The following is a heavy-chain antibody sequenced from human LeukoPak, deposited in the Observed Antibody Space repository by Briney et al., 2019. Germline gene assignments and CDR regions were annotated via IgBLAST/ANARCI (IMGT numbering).Heavy chain of an antibody. J-gene: IGHJ5*02. Sequence: PGGSLRLSCAASTFTFSSYSMNWDRQAQGKGREWVSSISSSSSYIYYADSVKGRFTNSRDNAKNSLYLQMNSLRAEDTAVYYCAADYYDSSFTWGEGTLVTVSS. V-gene: IGHV3-21*01. D-gene: IGHD3-22*01. CDR2: ISSSSSYI. CDR1: TFTFSSYS. CDR3: AADYYDSSFT.